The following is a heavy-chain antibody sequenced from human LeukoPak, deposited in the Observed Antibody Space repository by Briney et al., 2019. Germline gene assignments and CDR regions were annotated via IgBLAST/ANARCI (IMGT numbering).Heavy chain of an antibody. D-gene: IGHD3-10*01. CDR3: ARERGVRGVITNWFDP. Sequence: GRSLRLSCAASGFTFSSYGMHWVRQAPGKGLEWVAVIWYDGSNKYYADSVKGRFTISRDNSKNTLYLQMNSLRAEDTAVYYCARERGVRGVITNWFDPWGQGTLVTVSS. J-gene: IGHJ5*02. CDR1: GFTFSSYG. V-gene: IGHV3-33*01. CDR2: IWYDGSNK.